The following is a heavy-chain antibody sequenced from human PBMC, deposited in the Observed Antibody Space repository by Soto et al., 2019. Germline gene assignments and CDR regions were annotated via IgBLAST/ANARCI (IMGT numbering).Heavy chain of an antibody. Sequence: QITLKESGPTLVKPTQTLTLTCTFSGFSLSTSGVGVGWIRQPPGKALEWLALIYWDDDKRYSPSLKSRLTITXXTXKXXVVLTMTTMDPVDTATYYCAHSLLRNGETRGWFDPWGQGTLVTVSS. CDR2: IYWDDDK. CDR1: GFSLSTSGVG. J-gene: IGHJ5*02. V-gene: IGHV2-5*02. D-gene: IGHD3-16*01. CDR3: AHSLLRNGETRGWFDP.